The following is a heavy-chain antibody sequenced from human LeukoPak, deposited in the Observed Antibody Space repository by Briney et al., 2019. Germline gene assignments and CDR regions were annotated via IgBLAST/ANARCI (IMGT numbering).Heavy chain of an antibody. Sequence: ASVKVSCKASGYTLTSYGISWVRQAPGQGLEWMGWISAYNGNTNYAQKFQGRVTMTRDTSISTAYMELSSLTSEDTAVYYCATELRWKDHWGQGTLVTVSS. J-gene: IGHJ4*02. CDR1: GYTLTSYG. V-gene: IGHV1-18*01. CDR3: ATELRWKDH. CDR2: ISAYNGNT. D-gene: IGHD4-23*01.